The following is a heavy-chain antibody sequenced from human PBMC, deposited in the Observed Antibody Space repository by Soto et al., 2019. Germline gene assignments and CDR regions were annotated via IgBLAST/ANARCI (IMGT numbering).Heavy chain of an antibody. CDR1: GYTFTSYG. D-gene: IGHD3-22*01. CDR2: ISAHNGNT. J-gene: IGHJ4*02. CDR3: ARDHTGYYDSSGYYFLDY. Sequence: ASVKVSCKASGYTFTSYGISWVRQAPGQGLEWMGWISAHNGNTNYAQKLQGRVTMTTDTSTSTAYMELRSLRSDDTAVYYCARDHTGYYDSSGYYFLDYWGQGTLVTV. V-gene: IGHV1-18*04.